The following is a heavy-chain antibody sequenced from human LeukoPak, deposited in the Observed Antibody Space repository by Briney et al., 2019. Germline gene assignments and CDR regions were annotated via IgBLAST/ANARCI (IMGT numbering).Heavy chain of an antibody. J-gene: IGHJ3*02. D-gene: IGHD1-20*01. Sequence: ASMTVSCNASGGTFSSYAISRVRQGPGQGLELMGGIIPIFGTANYAQKFNGRVTISAGESTSKGYVGLSSLRSEDTAVYYCASPASITGTHDAFDIWGQGTMVTVSS. CDR3: ASPASITGTHDAFDI. CDR2: IIPIFGTA. V-gene: IGHV1-69*13. CDR1: GGTFSSYA.